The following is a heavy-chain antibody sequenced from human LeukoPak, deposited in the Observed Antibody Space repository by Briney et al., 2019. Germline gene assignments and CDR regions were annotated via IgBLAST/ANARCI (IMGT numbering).Heavy chain of an antibody. V-gene: IGHV3-23*01. CDR2: ISGSGGST. D-gene: IGHD5-12*01. J-gene: IGHJ4*02. CDR1: GFIFSSCA. Sequence: GGSLRLSCATSGFIFSSCAMSWVRQAPGKGLEWVSVISGSGGSTNYAESVKGRFTISRYNSKNTLYLQMNSLRVEDTAVYYCAKHRGRDGGYPFDYWGQGTLVTVSS. CDR3: AKHRGRDGGYPFDY.